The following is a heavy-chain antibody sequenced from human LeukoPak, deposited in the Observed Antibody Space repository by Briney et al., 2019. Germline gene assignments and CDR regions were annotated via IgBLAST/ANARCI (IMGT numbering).Heavy chain of an antibody. CDR3: ARRNGFFDY. Sequence: SETLSLTCTVSGGSISGGSYFWGWIRQPPGKGLEWIASINYGGSTYYNPSLKSRVTISIDTSQNQFSLKLSSVTAADAAVYYCARRNGFFDYWGQGTVVAVSS. CDR1: GGSISGGSYF. J-gene: IGHJ4*02. V-gene: IGHV4-39*01. CDR2: INYGGST.